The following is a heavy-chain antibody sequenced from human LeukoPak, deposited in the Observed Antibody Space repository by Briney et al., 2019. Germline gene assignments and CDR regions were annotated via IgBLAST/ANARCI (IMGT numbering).Heavy chain of an antibody. CDR3: ARRPSGWPSDY. J-gene: IGHJ4*02. Sequence: GGSLRLSCAASGFTFGSFEMHWVRQAPGKGLEWISYIRSGGDAVYYADSVKGRFTISRDNAKNSLYLQMNSLRADDTAVYYCARRPSGWPSDYWGQGTLVIVSS. D-gene: IGHD6-19*01. CDR2: IRSGGDAV. CDR1: GFTFGSFE. V-gene: IGHV3-48*03.